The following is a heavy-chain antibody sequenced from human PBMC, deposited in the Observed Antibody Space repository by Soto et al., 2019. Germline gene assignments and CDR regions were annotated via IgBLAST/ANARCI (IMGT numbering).Heavy chain of an antibody. J-gene: IGHJ5*02. Sequence: PSETLSLTCAVSGGSISSSNWWSWVRQPPGKGLEWIGEIYHSGSTNYNPSLKSRVTISVDKSKNQFSLKLSSVTAADTAVYYCARVTTYSSSWYLYNWFDPWGQGTLVTVSS. CDR1: GGSISSSNW. CDR3: ARVTTYSSSWYLYNWFDP. D-gene: IGHD6-13*01. V-gene: IGHV4-4*02. CDR2: IYHSGST.